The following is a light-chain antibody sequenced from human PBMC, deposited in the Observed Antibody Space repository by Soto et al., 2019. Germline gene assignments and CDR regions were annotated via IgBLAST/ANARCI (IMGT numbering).Light chain of an antibody. CDR2: DVS. Sequence: QSALTQPASVSGSPGQSITISCTGTSSDVGGYNYVSWFQQHPGKAPKLMIYDVSARPSGVSNRFSGSKSGNTASLTISGLQAEDEADYYSSSYTPSGFVFGPGTKLTVL. CDR1: SSDVGGYNY. V-gene: IGLV2-14*01. J-gene: IGLJ1*01. CDR3: SSYTPSGFV.